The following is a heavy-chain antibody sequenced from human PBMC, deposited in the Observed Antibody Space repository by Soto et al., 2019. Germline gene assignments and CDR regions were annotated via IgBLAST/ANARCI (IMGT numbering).Heavy chain of an antibody. V-gene: IGHV4-59*01. CDR3: ARDLWGYCGTDCYPLDV. CDR2: MYNTGST. J-gene: IGHJ6*02. Sequence: SETLSLTCTVSGDSISSYYWSWIRQPPGKGLEWIGYMYNTGSTVYNPSFKSRVTISVDTSKNQFSLKLNSVTAADTAVYYCARDLWGYCGTDCYPLDVWGQGTTVTVSS. D-gene: IGHD2-21*02. CDR1: GDSISSYY.